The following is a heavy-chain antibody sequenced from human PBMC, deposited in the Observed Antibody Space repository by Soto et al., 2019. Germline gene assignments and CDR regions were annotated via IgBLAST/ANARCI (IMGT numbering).Heavy chain of an antibody. CDR2: ISGYNGNT. J-gene: IGHJ4*02. D-gene: IGHD2-15*01. Sequence: QVQLVQSGAEVKKPRASVKVSCKTSGYTFTTYGVSWGRQAPGLGLEWMGWISGYNGNTNSAPKFQGRVSMTTDTSTSTAYMELRSLRSDDTAVYYCARYEQAYCSGDNCELYFNCWGQGTLVTVSS. CDR1: GYTFTTYG. CDR3: ARYEQAYCSGDNCELYFNC. V-gene: IGHV1-18*01.